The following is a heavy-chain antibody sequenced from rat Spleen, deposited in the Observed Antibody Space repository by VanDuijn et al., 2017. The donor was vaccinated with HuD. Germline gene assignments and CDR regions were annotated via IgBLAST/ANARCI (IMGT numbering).Heavy chain of an antibody. CDR1: GFTFSIYG. V-gene: IGHV5-27*01. CDR2: ISYDGGTT. D-gene: IGHD1-1*01. Sequence: EVQLVDHGGGLVQPGRSLKLSCAPSGFTFSIYGLAWVRQAPTKGLEWVAYISYDGGTTYYRDPVKGRFTISRENAKSTLYLQMNSLRSEDTATYYCTRGGYYRYWGQGVMVTVSS. CDR3: TRGGYYRY. J-gene: IGHJ2*01.